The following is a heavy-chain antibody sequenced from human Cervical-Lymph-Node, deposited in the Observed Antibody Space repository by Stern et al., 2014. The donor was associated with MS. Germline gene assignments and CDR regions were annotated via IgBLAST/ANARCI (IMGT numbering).Heavy chain of an antibody. D-gene: IGHD3-3*01. J-gene: IGHJ4*02. V-gene: IGHV4-39*01. CDR2: IFSSGST. Sequence: QVQLQESGPGLAKASETLSLTCSVSGGSISSSNYYWGWIRQPPGKGLEWIGSIFSSGSTYYNPFLLSRVTMSVDTSETHFPLKLRSVTAADTAVYYCASLRIAVFGVAPKYYFDYWGLGTLVTVSS. CDR3: ASLRIAVFGVAPKYYFDY. CDR1: GGSISSSNYY.